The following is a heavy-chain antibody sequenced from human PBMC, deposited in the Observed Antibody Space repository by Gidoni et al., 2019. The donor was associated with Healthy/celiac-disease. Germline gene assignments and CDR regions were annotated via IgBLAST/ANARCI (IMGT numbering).Heavy chain of an antibody. D-gene: IGHD6-19*01. J-gene: IGHJ6*03. V-gene: IGHV3-33*08. CDR1: GFTFSSYG. CDR2: IWYDGSNK. CDR3: ARDSGGWTLGYYYYMDV. Sequence: QVQLVESGGGVVQPGRSLRLSCAASGFTFSSYGMHWVRQAPGKGLEGVAVIWYDGSNKYYADSVKGRFTISRDNSKNTLYLQMNSLRAEDTAVYYCARDSGGWTLGYYYYMDVWGKGTTVTVSS.